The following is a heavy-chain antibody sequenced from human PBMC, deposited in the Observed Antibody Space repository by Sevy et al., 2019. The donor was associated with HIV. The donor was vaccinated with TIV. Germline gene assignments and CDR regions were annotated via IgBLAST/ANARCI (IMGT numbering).Heavy chain of an antibody. D-gene: IGHD3-22*01. CDR3: ASGYYYDSSGPPAAAFDI. CDR2: IYSGGST. CDR1: GFTVSSNY. Sequence: GGSLRLSCAASGFTVSSNYMSWVRQAPGKGLEWVSVIYSGGSTYYADSVKGRFTISRDNSKNTLYLQMNNLRAEDTAVYYCASGYYYDSSGPPAAAFDIWGQGTMVTVSS. J-gene: IGHJ3*02. V-gene: IGHV3-53*01.